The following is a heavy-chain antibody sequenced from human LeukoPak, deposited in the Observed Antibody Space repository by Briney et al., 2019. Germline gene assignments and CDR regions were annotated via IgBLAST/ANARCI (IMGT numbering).Heavy chain of an antibody. D-gene: IGHD3-16*01. CDR2: ITSGSSTI. CDR3: ARDGGGDY. V-gene: IGHV3-48*01. Sequence: GGSLRLSCAASGFTFSLYSMNWVRQAPGKGLEWVSYITSGSSTIYYADSVKGRYTISRDNAKNSLFLQMNSLRAEDTAVYYCARDGGGDYWGQGTLVTVSS. J-gene: IGHJ4*02. CDR1: GFTFSLYS.